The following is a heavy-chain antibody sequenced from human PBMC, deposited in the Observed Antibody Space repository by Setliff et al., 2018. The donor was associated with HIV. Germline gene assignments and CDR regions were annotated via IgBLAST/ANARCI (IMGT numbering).Heavy chain of an antibody. J-gene: IGHJ6*02. CDR3: ARDPGYSGSYYLWNYYYGMDV. D-gene: IGHD1-26*01. CDR1: GFTFSSYW. V-gene: IGHV3-74*01. Sequence: ETLSLSCAASGFTFSSYWMHWVRQAPGKGLVWVSRINSDGSSTSYADSVKGRFTISRDNAKNTLYLQMNSLRAEDTAVYYCARDPGYSGSYYLWNYYYGMDVWGQGTTVTVSS. CDR2: INSDGSST.